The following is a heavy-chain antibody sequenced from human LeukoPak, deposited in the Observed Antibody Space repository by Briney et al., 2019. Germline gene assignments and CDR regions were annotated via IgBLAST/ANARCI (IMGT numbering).Heavy chain of an antibody. CDR1: GFAFDDYG. V-gene: IGHV3-20*01. J-gene: IGHJ6*03. Sequence: GGSLRLSCVASGFAFDDYGMSWVRQAPGKGLEWVSDINWNGGTRDYADSVKGRFTISRDNAKNSLYLQMNSLRAEDTALYHCARDIRGGDYYYMDVWGKGTTVTVSS. CDR3: ARDIRGGDYYYMDV. CDR2: INWNGGTR. D-gene: IGHD3-16*01.